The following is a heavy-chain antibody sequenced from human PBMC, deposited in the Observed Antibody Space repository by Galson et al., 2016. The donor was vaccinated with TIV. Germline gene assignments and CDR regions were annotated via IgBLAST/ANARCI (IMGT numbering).Heavy chain of an antibody. D-gene: IGHD1-1*01. CDR1: GYIFTGYY. CDR2: DNPSRGFA. J-gene: IGHJ4*02. CDR3: ARGACPDTPCNLWLDF. Sequence: SVKVSCKAFGYIFTGYYFDWVRQAPVQGGEWMGWDNPSRGFARYAPNFQVRLTLSRDTSTNTAYLYLSRLASDDTATYYCARGACPDTPCNLWLDFWGQGSLDTVSS. V-gene: IGHV1-2*02.